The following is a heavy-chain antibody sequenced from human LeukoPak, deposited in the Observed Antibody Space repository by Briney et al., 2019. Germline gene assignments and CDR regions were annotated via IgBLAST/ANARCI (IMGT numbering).Heavy chain of an antibody. J-gene: IGHJ4*02. Sequence: SETLSLTCSVSGGSISSHYWSWIRQPPGKGLEWIGYIYYSGSTNYNPSLKSRVTISVDTSKNQFSLKLSSVTAADTAVYYCASLGDFWSGYFDYWGQGTLVTVSS. D-gene: IGHD3-3*01. V-gene: IGHV4-59*11. CDR1: GGSISSHY. CDR3: ASLGDFWSGYFDY. CDR2: IYYSGST.